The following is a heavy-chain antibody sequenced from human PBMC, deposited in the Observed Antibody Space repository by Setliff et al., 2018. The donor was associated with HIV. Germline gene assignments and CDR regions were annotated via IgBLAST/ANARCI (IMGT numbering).Heavy chain of an antibody. J-gene: IGHJ6*03. CDR2: TYYSGST. CDR1: GDSISSGAYY. D-gene: IGHD6-25*01. Sequence: SETLSLTCTVSGDSISSGAYYWSWIRQHPGKGLEWIGYTYYSGSTYYNPSLKSRVTISIDTSKNQFFLKLSSVTAADPAVYYCARAGYYYYYYYMDVWGKGTTVTVSS. CDR3: ARAGYYYYYYYMDV. V-gene: IGHV4-31*03.